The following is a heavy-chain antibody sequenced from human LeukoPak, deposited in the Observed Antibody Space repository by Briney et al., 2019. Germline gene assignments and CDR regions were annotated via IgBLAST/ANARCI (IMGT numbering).Heavy chain of an antibody. D-gene: IGHD6-13*01. CDR1: GYTFTSYG. J-gene: IGHJ6*03. Sequence: ASVKVSCKASGYTFTSYGISWVRQAPGQGLEWMGWISAYNGNTNYAQKLQGRVTMTTDTSTSTAYMELRSLRSDDTAVYYCARKAITSSSWCYYYYMDVWGKGTTVTVSS. V-gene: IGHV1-18*01. CDR3: ARKAITSSSWCYYYYMDV. CDR2: ISAYNGNT.